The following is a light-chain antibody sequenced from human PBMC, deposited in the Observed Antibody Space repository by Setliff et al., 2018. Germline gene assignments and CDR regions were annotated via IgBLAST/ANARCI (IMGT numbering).Light chain of an antibody. J-gene: IGLJ3*02. CDR3: CSYAGSRTVV. CDR2: EVA. CDR1: SSDVGDYKY. V-gene: IGLV2-23*02. Sequence: QSELAQPASVSGSPGQSITISCTGTSSDVGDYKYVTWYQQLPGKAPKLIIYEVAKRSSGVSDRFSGSKSGNTASLTISGLQSEDEADYHCCSYAGSRTVVFGGGTKATVL.